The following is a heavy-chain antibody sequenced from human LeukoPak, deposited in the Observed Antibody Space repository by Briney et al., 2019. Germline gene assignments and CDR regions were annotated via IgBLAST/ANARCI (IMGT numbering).Heavy chain of an antibody. CDR3: ARNYYYYMDV. CDR2: ITSDSRTI. CDR1: GFTFSNYE. J-gene: IGHJ6*03. V-gene: IGHV3-48*03. Sequence: QPGGSLRLSCAVSGFTFSNYEMKWVRQAPGKGVEWVSSITSDSRTIYYADSVKGRFTISRDNAKNSLYLQMNSLRAEDTAVYSCARNYYYYMDVWGKGTTVIVSS.